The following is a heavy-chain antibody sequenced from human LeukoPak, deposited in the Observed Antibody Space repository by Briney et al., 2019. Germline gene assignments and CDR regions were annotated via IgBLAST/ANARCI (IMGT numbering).Heavy chain of an antibody. CDR2: MNRPGSLK. D-gene: IGHD5-18*01. CDR3: ARGIEQLFYWVY. V-gene: IGHV3-7*04. CDR1: GFDFSPYW. J-gene: IGHJ4*02. Sequence: PGGSLRLSCVASGFDFSPYWMSWVRQAPGKGLEWVATMNRPGSLKHYADSVKGRYTISRDNALNSVYLQMNSLRADDTAVYYCARGIEQLFYWVYWGQGSLVTVSS.